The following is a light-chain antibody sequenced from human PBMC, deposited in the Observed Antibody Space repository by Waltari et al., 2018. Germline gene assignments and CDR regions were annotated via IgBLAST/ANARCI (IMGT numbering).Light chain of an antibody. V-gene: IGKV1-16*01. CDR2: GAS. CDR1: QGIGNN. Sequence: DIQMTQSPSSLSASVGDTVTVTCQASQGIGNNLNWYQQKPGKAPKLLIYGASSLQSGTPSRCSSRGAATDFTPIISRRQAEVLATYYCQQGYSYPLTFGGGTKVEIK. J-gene: IGKJ4*01. CDR3: QQGYSYPLT.